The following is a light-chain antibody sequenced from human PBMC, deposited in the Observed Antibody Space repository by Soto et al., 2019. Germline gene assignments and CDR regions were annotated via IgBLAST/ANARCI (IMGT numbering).Light chain of an antibody. Sequence: IVLTQSPATLSVSTGQRATLSCRASQSLSSNLVWYQQKPGQAPRLLIYGASTRATGIPARFSGSGSGTEFTLTISSLQPEDFAVYYCQQYDSSPRTFGQGTKVDIK. CDR1: QSLSSN. CDR3: QQYDSSPRT. V-gene: IGKV3-15*01. J-gene: IGKJ1*01. CDR2: GAS.